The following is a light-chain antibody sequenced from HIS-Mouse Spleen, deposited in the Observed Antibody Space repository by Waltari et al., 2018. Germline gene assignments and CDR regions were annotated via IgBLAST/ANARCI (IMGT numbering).Light chain of an antibody. J-gene: IGKJ1*01. CDR1: QGISSS. V-gene: IGKV1-8*01. Sequence: AIRMIQSPSSFSASTGDRVTITCRASQGISSSLAWYQQKPGKAPNLLIYAASTLQSGVPSRFSGSGSGTDFTLTISCLQSEDFATYYCQQYYSYPWTFCQGTKVEIK. CDR3: QQYYSYPWT. CDR2: AAS.